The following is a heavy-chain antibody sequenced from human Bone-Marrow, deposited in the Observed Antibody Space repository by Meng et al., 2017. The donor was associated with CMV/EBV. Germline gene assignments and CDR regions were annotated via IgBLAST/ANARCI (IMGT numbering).Heavy chain of an antibody. V-gene: IGHV4-39*07. D-gene: IGHD2-2*02. CDR1: GGSISSSSYY. CDR2: IYYSGST. J-gene: IGHJ6*02. CDR3: ARARWAVPAAIAYYYYGMDV. Sequence: GSLRLSCTVSGGSISSSSYYWGWIRQPPGKGLEWIGSIYYSGSTYYNPSLKSRVTISVDKSKNQFSLKLSSVTAADTAVYYCARARWAVPAAIAYYYYGMDVWGQGNTVNVSS.